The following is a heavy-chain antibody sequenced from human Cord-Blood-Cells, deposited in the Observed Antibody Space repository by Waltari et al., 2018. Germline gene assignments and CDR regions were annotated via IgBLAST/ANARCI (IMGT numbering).Heavy chain of an antibody. CDR1: GYSIRSGYY. CDR3: GSGVVVPANYWFDP. D-gene: IGHD2-2*01. Sequence: QVQLQESGPGLVKPSETLSLTCTVSGYSIRSGYYWGWIRQPPGKGVEWIGSIYHSGSTYSTPPPKSRAPISVDTSKNQFSLKLSSVTAADTAVYYCGSGVVVPANYWFDPWGQGTLVTVSS. CDR2: IYHSGST. V-gene: IGHV4-38-2*02. J-gene: IGHJ5*02.